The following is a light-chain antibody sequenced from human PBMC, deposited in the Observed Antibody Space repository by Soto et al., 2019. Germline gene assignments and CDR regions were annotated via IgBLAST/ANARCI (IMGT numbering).Light chain of an antibody. V-gene: IGKV3-11*01. J-gene: IGKJ4*01. CDR2: DAS. CDR3: QQRSNWPLT. CDR1: QSVSSY. Sequence: EIVLSQSPATLPLSPGERATLSCRASQSVSSYLAWYQQKPGQAPRLLIYDASNRATGIPARFSGSGSGTDFTLTISSLAPEDFAVYYCQQRSNWPLTFGGGTKVEIK.